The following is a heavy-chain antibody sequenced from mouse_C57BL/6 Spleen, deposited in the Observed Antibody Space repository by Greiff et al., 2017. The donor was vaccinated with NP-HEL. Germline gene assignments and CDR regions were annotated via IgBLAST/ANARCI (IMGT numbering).Heavy chain of an antibody. D-gene: IGHD4-1*01. V-gene: IGHV1-74*01. J-gene: IGHJ4*01. CDR1: GHTFTSYW. Sequence: QVHVKQPGAELVKPGASVQVSCKASGHTFTSYWMHWVKQRPGQGVEWIGRIHPSDSDTNYNQKFKGKATLTIDKSSSTAYMQLSSLTSEDSAVYYCAMGMGHAMDYWGQGTSVTVSS. CDR2: IHPSDSDT. CDR3: AMGMGHAMDY.